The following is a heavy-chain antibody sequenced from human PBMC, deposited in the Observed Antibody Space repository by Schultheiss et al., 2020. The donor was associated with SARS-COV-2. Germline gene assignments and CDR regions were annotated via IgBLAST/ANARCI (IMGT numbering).Heavy chain of an antibody. CDR1: GFTFSSYS. CDR2: ISSSGSTI. V-gene: IGHV3-48*04. CDR3: ARDYGYCTNGVCYPRYFDY. J-gene: IGHJ4*02. D-gene: IGHD2-8*01. Sequence: GGSLRLSCAASGFTFSSYSMNWVRQAPGKGLEWVSYISSSGSTIYYADSVKGRFTISRDNAKNSLYLQMNSLRAEDTAVYYCARDYGYCTNGVCYPRYFDYWGQGTLVTVSS.